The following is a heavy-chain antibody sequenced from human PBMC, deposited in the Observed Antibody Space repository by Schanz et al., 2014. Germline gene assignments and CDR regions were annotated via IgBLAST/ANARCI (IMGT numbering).Heavy chain of an antibody. Sequence: QVQLVQSGAEVKKPGSSMKVSCKASGGTFSTYPINWLRQAPGQGLEWMGRIIPIHGIVNYAQRFQDRVRITADKSTSTAYMELSSLRSDDTAVYYCARDGGEVVRGVIEGVNHYYYGMDVWGQGTTVTVSS. V-gene: IGHV1-69*04. CDR3: ARDGGEVVRGVIEGVNHYYYGMDV. CDR1: GGTFSTYP. D-gene: IGHD3-10*01. CDR2: IIPIHGIV. J-gene: IGHJ6*02.